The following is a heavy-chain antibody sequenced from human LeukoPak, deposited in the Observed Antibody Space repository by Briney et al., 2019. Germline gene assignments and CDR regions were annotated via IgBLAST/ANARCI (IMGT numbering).Heavy chain of an antibody. CDR2: IYYSGST. J-gene: IGHJ4*02. Sequence: SETLSLTCTVSGGSISSYYWSWIRQPPGKGLEWIGYIYYSGSTNYNPSLKSRVTMSVDTSKNQFSLKLSSVTAADSAVYYCARAGYSGYDFDYWGQGTLVTVSS. V-gene: IGHV4-59*01. CDR3: ARAGYSGYDFDY. D-gene: IGHD5-12*01. CDR1: GGSISSYY.